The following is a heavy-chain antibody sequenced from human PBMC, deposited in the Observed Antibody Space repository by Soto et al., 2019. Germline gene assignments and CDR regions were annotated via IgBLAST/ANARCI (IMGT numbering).Heavy chain of an antibody. CDR1: GFTFRNYG. CDR3: AKRYYDSSARYFDY. J-gene: IGHJ4*02. V-gene: IGHV3-23*01. Sequence: AGGSLRLSCAASGFTFRNYGMSWVRQAPGKGLEWVSTFGGNGGSTYYADSVKGRFTISRDNSKNTLYLQMNSLRAEDTAVYYCAKRYYDSSARYFDYWGQGTLVTVSS. D-gene: IGHD3-22*01. CDR2: FGGNGGST.